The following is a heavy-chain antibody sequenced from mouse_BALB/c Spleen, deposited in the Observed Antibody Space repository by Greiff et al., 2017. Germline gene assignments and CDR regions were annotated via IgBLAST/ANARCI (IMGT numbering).Heavy chain of an antibody. D-gene: IGHD1-2*01. Sequence: VKLVESGPGLVAPSQSLSITCTVSGFSLTSYGVHWVRQPPGKGLEWLGVIWAGGSTNYNSALMSRLSISKDNSKSQVFLKMNSLQTDDTAMYYCASLLRLRAYWGQGTLVTVSA. J-gene: IGHJ3*01. CDR3: ASLLRLRAY. V-gene: IGHV2-9*02. CDR1: GFSLTSYG. CDR2: IWAGGST.